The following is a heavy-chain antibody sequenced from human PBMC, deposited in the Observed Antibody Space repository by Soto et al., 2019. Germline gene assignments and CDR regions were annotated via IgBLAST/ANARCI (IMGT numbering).Heavy chain of an antibody. D-gene: IGHD6-19*01. CDR2: VYWTGST. CDR3: AREAGPDRWFDP. V-gene: IGHV4-39*07. Sequence: SETLSLTCSVSGDSITTNGYYWGWIRQPPGKGLQWIGNVYWTGSTFSHPSLTSRVFISVDTSKNEFSLRLTSVTAADTAVYYCAREAGPDRWFDPWGQGTLVTVSS. CDR1: GDSITTNGYY. J-gene: IGHJ5*02.